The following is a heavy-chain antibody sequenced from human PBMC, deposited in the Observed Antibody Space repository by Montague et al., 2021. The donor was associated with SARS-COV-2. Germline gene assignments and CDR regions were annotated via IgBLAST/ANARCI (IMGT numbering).Heavy chain of an antibody. J-gene: IGHJ4*02. D-gene: IGHD1-1*01. Sequence: LRLSCTASGFTFSSYGMSWIRQAPGKGLEWVSDLSGSGASTRYADSVNGRFTISRDNSKNTLYLQMNSLRAEDTAIYYCGKNRQRVPLKAPPDYWGQGTLVTVSS. CDR1: GFTFSSYG. V-gene: IGHV3-23*01. CDR3: GKNRQRVPLKAPPDY. CDR2: LSGSGAST.